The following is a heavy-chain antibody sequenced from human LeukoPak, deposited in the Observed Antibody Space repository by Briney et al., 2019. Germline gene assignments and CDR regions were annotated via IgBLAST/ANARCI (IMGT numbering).Heavy chain of an antibody. J-gene: IGHJ4*02. CDR3: AGSIAVAGSFDY. CDR1: GYTFMSYG. V-gene: IGHV1-18*01. CDR2: ISAYNDNT. Sequence: ASVKVSCKASGYTFMSYGISWVRQAPGQGLEWMGWISAYNDNTNYAQKLQGRVTMTTDTSTSTAYMELRSLRSDDTAVYYCAGSIAVAGSFDYWGQGTLVTVSS. D-gene: IGHD6-19*01.